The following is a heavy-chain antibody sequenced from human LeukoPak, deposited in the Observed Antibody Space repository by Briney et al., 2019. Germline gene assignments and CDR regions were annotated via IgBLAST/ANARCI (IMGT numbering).Heavy chain of an antibody. CDR2: ISTYNGNT. J-gene: IGHJ4*02. D-gene: IGHD2-2*01. CDR3: ARAAYCSTTGCLYYFDY. Sequence: ASVKVSCKASDYTFTSYDISWVRQAPGQGLEWMGWISTYNGNTIYAQKLQGGVTMTTDTSTSTAYMELRSLRSDDAAVYYCARAAYCSTTGCLYYFDYWGQGTLVTVSS. V-gene: IGHV1-18*01. CDR1: DYTFTSYD.